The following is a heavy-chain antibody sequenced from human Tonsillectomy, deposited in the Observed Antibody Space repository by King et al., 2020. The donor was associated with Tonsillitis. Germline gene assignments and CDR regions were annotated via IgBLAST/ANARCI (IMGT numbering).Heavy chain of an antibody. V-gene: IGHV3-9*01. D-gene: IGHD1-14*01. CDR2: ISWSSVTI. CDR3: AKAAENNGPSDY. Sequence: QLVQSGGGLVQPGRSLRLSCAASGFTFNDYAMHWVRQAPGKGLEWVSGISWSSVTIAYADSVKGRFTISRDNAKNSLYLQMNSLRPEDTAFYYCAKAAENNGPSDYWGQGTLVTVTS. J-gene: IGHJ4*02. CDR1: GFTFNDYA.